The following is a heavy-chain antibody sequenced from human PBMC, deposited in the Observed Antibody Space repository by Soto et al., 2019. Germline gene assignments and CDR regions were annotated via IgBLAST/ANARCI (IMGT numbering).Heavy chain of an antibody. Sequence: GGSLRLSCTASGFTFGGYAMSWVRQAPGKGLEWVGFIRSKAYGGTTEYAASVKGRFTISRDDSKSIAYLQMNSLKTEDTAVYYCTRDRNYYDSSGYYRESDYWGQGTLVTVSS. D-gene: IGHD3-22*01. CDR1: GFTFGGYA. V-gene: IGHV3-49*04. CDR3: TRDRNYYDSSGYYRESDY. J-gene: IGHJ4*02. CDR2: IRSKAYGGTT.